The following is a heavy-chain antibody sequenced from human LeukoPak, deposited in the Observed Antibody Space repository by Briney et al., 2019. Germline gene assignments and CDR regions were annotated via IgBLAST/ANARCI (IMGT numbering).Heavy chain of an antibody. CDR1: GFTVSSNY. D-gene: IGHD3-3*01. J-gene: IGHJ4*02. CDR2: IYSGGST. V-gene: IGHV3-53*01. CDR3: ARGALFWSGYLDY. Sequence: GGSLRLSCAASGFTVSSNYMSWVRQAPGKGLEWVSVIYSGGSTYYADSVKGRFTISRDNAKNSLYLQMNSLRAEDTAVYYCARGALFWSGYLDYWGQGTLVTVSS.